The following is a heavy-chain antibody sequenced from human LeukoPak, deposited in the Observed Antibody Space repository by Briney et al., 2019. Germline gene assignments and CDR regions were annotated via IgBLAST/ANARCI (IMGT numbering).Heavy chain of an antibody. CDR3: VGGHDLEFEF. Sequence: GGSLRLSCAASGFSVGTNYMAWVRQAPGKGLEWVSMIYAGGNTYYRDSVKGRFTISRDSSKNTVFLHMSGLRDDDTAVYYCVGGHDLEFEFWGQGTLVIVSS. CDR2: IYAGGNT. V-gene: IGHV3-53*01. D-gene: IGHD4-23*01. CDR1: GFSVGTNY. J-gene: IGHJ5*01.